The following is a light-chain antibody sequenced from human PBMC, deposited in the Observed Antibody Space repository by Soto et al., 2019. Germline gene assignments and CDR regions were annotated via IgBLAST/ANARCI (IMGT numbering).Light chain of an antibody. CDR3: QQCYSSPRT. Sequence: DIQMTQSPSTLSASVGDRVTITCRASQSISTYLNWYQQKLGRAPTLLIYAASSLQSGVPSRFSGGGSGTDFTLTSSSLQPEDFAVYFCQQCYSSPRTFGQGTKVEIK. CDR1: QSISTY. CDR2: AAS. J-gene: IGKJ1*01. V-gene: IGKV1-39*01.